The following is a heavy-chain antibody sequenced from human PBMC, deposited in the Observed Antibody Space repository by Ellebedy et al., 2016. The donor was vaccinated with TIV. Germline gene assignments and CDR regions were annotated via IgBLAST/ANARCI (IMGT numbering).Heavy chain of an antibody. CDR2: IYYSGST. CDR3: ARHCSGGSCGGAVDY. D-gene: IGHD2-15*01. V-gene: IGHV4-59*01. Sequence: SETLSLXXTVSGGSISSYYWSWIRQPPGKGLEWIGYIYYSGSTNYNPSLKSRVTISVDTSKNQFSLKLSSVTAADTAVYYCARHCSGGSCGGAVDYWGQGTLVTVSS. J-gene: IGHJ4*02. CDR1: GGSISSYY.